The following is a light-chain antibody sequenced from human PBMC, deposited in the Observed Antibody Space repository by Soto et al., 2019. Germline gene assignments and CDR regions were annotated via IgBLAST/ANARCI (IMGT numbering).Light chain of an antibody. CDR2: DAS. CDR3: QVRTNWSIA. Sequence: IVLTQSPGILSLSPGERATLSCRASQSIDSTYSTWYQQKPGQAPRLLIYDASNRATGIPARFSGTGSGTDFTLTINNLEPEDFAVYYCQVRTNWSIAFGRGTRLEIK. J-gene: IGKJ5*01. V-gene: IGKV3-11*01. CDR1: QSIDSTY.